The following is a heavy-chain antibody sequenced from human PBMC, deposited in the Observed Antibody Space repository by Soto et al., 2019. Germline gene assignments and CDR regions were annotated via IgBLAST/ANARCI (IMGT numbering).Heavy chain of an antibody. CDR2: IHPSDSDT. CDR3: ARRNYFDY. V-gene: IGHV5-51*01. J-gene: IGHJ4*02. Sequence: RGESLKISCEASGYDFSKHWIAWVRQMPGKGLECMGIIHPSDSDTRYSPSFQGQVTISVDKSARTAYLQWSSLKASDTAMYYCARRNYFDYWGQGTLVTVSS. CDR1: GYDFSKHW.